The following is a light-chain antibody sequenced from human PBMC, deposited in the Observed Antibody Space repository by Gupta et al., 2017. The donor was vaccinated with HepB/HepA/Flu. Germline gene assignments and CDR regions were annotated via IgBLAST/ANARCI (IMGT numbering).Light chain of an antibody. CDR1: SSPIGSNP. V-gene: IGLV1-44*01. CDR3: YASEDTLNGCYV. CDR2: GNN. J-gene: IGLJ1*01. Sequence: SVLSQPPSASVPPGQWVTISCAGSSSPIGSNPVTCYHQLPGTAPKLLLFGNNKRPSGVPDRFSGSTSGTSASLTISGLQSDEEADYYCYASEDTLNGCYVFGTGTKVTVL.